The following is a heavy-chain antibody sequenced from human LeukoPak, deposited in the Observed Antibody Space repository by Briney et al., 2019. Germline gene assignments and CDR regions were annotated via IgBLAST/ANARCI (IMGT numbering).Heavy chain of an antibody. J-gene: IGHJ4*02. D-gene: IGHD2-15*01. CDR1: GGTFSSYA. CDR2: IIPIFGTA. CDR3: TRDFESGLDY. V-gene: IGHV1-69*05. Sequence: PVKVSCKASGGTFSSYAISWVRQAPGQGLEWMGGIIPIFGTANYAQKFQGRVTITTDESTSTAYMELSSLRSEDTAVYYCTRDFESGLDYWGQGTLVTVSS.